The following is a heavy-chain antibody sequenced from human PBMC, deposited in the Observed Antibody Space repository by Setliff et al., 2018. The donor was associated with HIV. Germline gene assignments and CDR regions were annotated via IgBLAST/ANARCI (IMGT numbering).Heavy chain of an antibody. CDR3: ASYRKAERWLQLGGNFDY. CDR1: GGSISSYC. CDR2: IFSSGNT. Sequence: SLTCTVSGGSISSYCWNWIRQSPGRGLEWIGFIFSSGNTKYNPSLQSRVTMSIDTSKNQFSLKLSSVTAADTAVYYCASYRKAERWLQLGGNFDYWGQGTLVTVSS. V-gene: IGHV4-4*09. D-gene: IGHD5-12*01. J-gene: IGHJ4*02.